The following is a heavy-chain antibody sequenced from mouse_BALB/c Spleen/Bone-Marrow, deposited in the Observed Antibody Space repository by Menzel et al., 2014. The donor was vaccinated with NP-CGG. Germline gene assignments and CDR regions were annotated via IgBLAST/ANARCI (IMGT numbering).Heavy chain of an antibody. CDR1: GYTFTSYY. CDR2: IYPGNVNT. Sequence: QVQLKESGPELVKPGASVRISCKASGYTFTSYYIRWVKQRPGQGLEWIGWIYPGNVNTKYNEKFKGKATLTADKSSSTAYMQLSSLTSEDSAVYFCARERRSRAMDYWGQGTSVTVSS. J-gene: IGHJ4*01. CDR3: ARERRSRAMDY. V-gene: IGHV1S56*01.